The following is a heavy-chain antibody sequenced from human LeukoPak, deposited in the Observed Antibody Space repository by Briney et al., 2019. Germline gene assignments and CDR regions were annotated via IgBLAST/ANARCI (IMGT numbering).Heavy chain of an antibody. CDR2: IIPILGIA. CDR3: ARPQPASGIAVAGTVYGMDV. CDR1: GGTFSSYA. V-gene: IGHV1-69*04. D-gene: IGHD6-19*01. J-gene: IGHJ6*02. Sequence: GASVKVSCKASGGTFSSYAISWVRQAPGQGLEWMGRIIPILGIANYAQKFQGRVTMTRDTSTSTVYMELSSLRSEDTAVYYCARPQPASGIAVAGTVYGMDVWGQGTTVTVSS.